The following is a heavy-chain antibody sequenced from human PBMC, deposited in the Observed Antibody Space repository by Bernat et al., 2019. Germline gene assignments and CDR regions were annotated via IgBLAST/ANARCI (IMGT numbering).Heavy chain of an antibody. Sequence: QVQLQESGPGLVKPSETLSLTCTVSGGSISSYYWSWIRQPPGKGLEWIGYIYYSGTTFYNPSLKSRVTISVDTSKNQFSLKLSSVTAADTAVYYCARGTNDYVFDYWGQGTLVTVSS. CDR1: GGSISSYY. CDR3: ARGTNDYVFDY. D-gene: IGHD4-17*01. J-gene: IGHJ4*02. CDR2: IYYSGTT. V-gene: IGHV4-59*12.